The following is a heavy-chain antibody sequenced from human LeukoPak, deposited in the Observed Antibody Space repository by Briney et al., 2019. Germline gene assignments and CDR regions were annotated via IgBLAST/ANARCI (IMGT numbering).Heavy chain of an antibody. CDR3: ARGASSGWYGVYYYGMDV. D-gene: IGHD6-19*01. CDR1: GFTFSSYG. V-gene: IGHV3-33*01. Sequence: GGSLRLSCAASGFTFSSYGMHWVRQAPGKGLEWVAVIWYDGSNKYYADSVKGRFTISRDNSKNTLYLQMNSLRAEDTAVYYCARGASSGWYGVYYYGMDVWGQGTTVTVSS. CDR2: IWYDGSNK. J-gene: IGHJ6*02.